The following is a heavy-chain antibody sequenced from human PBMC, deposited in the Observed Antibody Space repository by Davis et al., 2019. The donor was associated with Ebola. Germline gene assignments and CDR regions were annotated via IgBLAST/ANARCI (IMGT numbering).Heavy chain of an antibody. J-gene: IGHJ6*02. CDR2: IRNKANSYAT. CDR1: GFTFSGSA. V-gene: IGHV3-73*01. CDR3: TRHSGPDYGDSWGYYYYGMDV. D-gene: IGHD4-17*01. Sequence: PGGSLRLSCAASGFTFSGSAMHWVRHASGKGLEWVGRIRNKANSYATAYAASVKGRFTISRDDSKNTAYLQMNSLKTEDTAVYYCTRHSGPDYGDSWGYYYYGMDVWGQGTTVTVSS.